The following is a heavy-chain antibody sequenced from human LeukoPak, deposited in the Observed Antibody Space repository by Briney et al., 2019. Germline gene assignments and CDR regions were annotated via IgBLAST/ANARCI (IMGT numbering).Heavy chain of an antibody. CDR1: GFTFSDHY. Sequence: PGGSLRLSCAASGFTFSDHYMDWVRQAPGKGLEWVGRTRNKANSYTTEYAASVKGRFTISRDDSKNSLYLQMNSLKTEDTAVYYCAREVAARPNNWFDPWGQGTLVTVSS. J-gene: IGHJ5*02. CDR3: AREVAARPNNWFDP. V-gene: IGHV3-72*01. D-gene: IGHD6-6*01. CDR2: TRNKANSYTT.